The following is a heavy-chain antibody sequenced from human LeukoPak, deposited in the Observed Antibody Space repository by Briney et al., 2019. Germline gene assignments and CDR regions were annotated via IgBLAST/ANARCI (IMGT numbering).Heavy chain of an antibody. Sequence: GGSLRLSCEASGFSFSSYNMDWVRQTPGKGLEWISSITTSSTYTFYADSVKGRSTISRDNAKSSVFLQMNSLRAEDTAVYYCARFSRDAESHWGQGTLVTVSS. CDR2: ITTSSTYT. CDR1: GFSFSSYN. J-gene: IGHJ4*02. V-gene: IGHV3-21*01. D-gene: IGHD2-21*02. CDR3: ARFSRDAESH.